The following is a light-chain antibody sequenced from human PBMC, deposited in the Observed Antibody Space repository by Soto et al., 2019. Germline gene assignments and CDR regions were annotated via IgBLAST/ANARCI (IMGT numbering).Light chain of an antibody. CDR3: SSYAGRSMYV. CDR1: SSDVGSYNL. CDR2: EGS. J-gene: IGLJ1*01. Sequence: QSVLTQPASVSGSPGQSITISCTGTSSDVGSYNLVSWYQQHPGKAPKLMIYEGSKRPSGVSNRFSGSKSGNTAALTVSGLQAEDEAYYYCSSYAGRSMYVFGTGTKVTVL. V-gene: IGLV2-14*02.